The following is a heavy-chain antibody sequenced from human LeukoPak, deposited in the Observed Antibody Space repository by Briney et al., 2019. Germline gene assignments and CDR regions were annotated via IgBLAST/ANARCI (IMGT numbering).Heavy chain of an antibody. CDR3: ARGGWPFDY. J-gene: IGHJ4*02. Sequence: SETLSLTCTVSGGSISSSSYYWGWIRQPPGKGLEWIGSIYYSGSTYYNPSLKSRVTISVDTSKNQFSLKLSSVTAADTAVYYCARGGWPFDYWGQGTLVTVSS. CDR2: IYYSGST. CDR1: GGSISSSSYY. V-gene: IGHV4-39*07. D-gene: IGHD6-19*01.